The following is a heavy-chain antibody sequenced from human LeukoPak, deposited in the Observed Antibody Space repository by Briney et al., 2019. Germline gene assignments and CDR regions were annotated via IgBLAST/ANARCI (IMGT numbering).Heavy chain of an antibody. J-gene: IGHJ3*02. CDR1: GFTVSSNY. V-gene: IGHV3-53*01. CDR2: IYSGGST. CDR3: ARGPWGIVGGDGAFDI. Sequence: GGSLRLSCAASGFTVSSNYMSWIRQAPGKGLEWVSIIYSGGSTYYADSVKGRFTISRDNSKNTLYLQMNSLRADDMAVYYCARGPWGIVGGDGAFDIWGQGTMVTVSS. D-gene: IGHD2-21*02.